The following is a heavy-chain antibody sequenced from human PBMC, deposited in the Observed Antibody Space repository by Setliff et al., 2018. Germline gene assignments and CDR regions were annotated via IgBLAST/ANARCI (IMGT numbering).Heavy chain of an antibody. J-gene: IGHJ5*02. CDR3: ARDVYDFRTGLADP. D-gene: IGHD3-3*01. V-gene: IGHV4-34*01. Sequence: PSETLSLTCAVYGGSFSTYYWSWIRQPPGKGLEWIGEISHSGSTNYNPSLKSRVTMSVDTSKNQFSLKLGSATAADTAVYYCARDVYDFRTGLADPWGQGTLVTVSS. CDR1: GGSFSTYY. CDR2: ISHSGST.